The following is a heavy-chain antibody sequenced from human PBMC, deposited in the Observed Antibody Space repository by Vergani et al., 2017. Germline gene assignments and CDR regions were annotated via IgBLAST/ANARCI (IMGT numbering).Heavy chain of an antibody. CDR1: GYTFTSYY. D-gene: IGHD6-13*01. CDR2: INPSGGST. Sequence: QVPLVQSGAEVKKPGASVKVSCKASGYTFTSYYMHWVRQAPGQGLEWMGIINPSGGSTSYAQKFQGRVTMTRDTSTSTVYMELSSLRSEDTAVYYCARDPRVSYSSSWSADYWGQGTLVTVSS. CDR3: ARDPRVSYSSSWSADY. J-gene: IGHJ4*02. V-gene: IGHV1-46*01.